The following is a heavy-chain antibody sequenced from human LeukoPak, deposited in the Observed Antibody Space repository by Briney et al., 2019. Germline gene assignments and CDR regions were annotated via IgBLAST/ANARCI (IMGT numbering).Heavy chain of an antibody. CDR1: GGTFSSYA. Sequence: ASVKVSCKASGGTFSSYAISWVRQAPGQGLEWMGWISAYNGNTNYAQKLQGRVTMTTDTSTSTAYMELRSLRSDDTAVYYCARDEEPIQLWLNYYGMDVWGQGTTVTVSS. CDR2: ISAYNGNT. V-gene: IGHV1-18*01. J-gene: IGHJ6*02. CDR3: ARDEEPIQLWLNYYGMDV. D-gene: IGHD5-18*01.